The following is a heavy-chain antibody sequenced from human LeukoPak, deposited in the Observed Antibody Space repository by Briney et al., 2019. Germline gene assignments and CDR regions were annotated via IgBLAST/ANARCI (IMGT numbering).Heavy chain of an antibody. V-gene: IGHV3-23*01. CDR1: GFTFSSYA. CDR2: ISGSGGST. CDR3: AKVRVGTAHFDY. Sequence: GGSLRLSCAVSGFTFSSYAMSWVRQAPGKGLEWVSVISGSGGSTYYADSVKGRFTISRDNSKNTLYLQMNSLRPEDTAVYYCAKVRVGTAHFDYWGQGTLVTVSS. D-gene: IGHD2-15*01. J-gene: IGHJ4*02.